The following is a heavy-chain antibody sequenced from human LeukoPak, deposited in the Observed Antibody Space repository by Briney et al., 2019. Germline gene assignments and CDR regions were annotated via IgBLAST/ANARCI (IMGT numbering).Heavy chain of an antibody. Sequence: SETLSLTCTVSGGSISSSSYYWGWIRQPPGKGLEWIGSIYYSGSTYYNPSLKSRVTISADTSKNQFSLKLSSVTAADTAVYYCARDGWSSGYDRIGFDYWGQGTLVTVSS. CDR3: ARDGWSSGYDRIGFDY. V-gene: IGHV4-39*07. CDR2: IYYSGST. J-gene: IGHJ4*02. D-gene: IGHD5-12*01. CDR1: GGSISSSSYY.